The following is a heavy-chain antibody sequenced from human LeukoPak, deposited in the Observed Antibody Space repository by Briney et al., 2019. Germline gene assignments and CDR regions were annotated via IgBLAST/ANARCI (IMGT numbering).Heavy chain of an antibody. CDR2: IIPIFGTA. V-gene: IGHV1-69*13. CDR1: GGTFSSYA. J-gene: IGHJ4*02. CDR3: ARARAAMVRGGPLTD. Sequence: GASVKVSCKASGGTFSSYAISWVRQAPGQGLEWMGGIIPIFGTANYAQKFQGRVTITADESTSTAYMELSSPRSEDTAVYYCARARAAMVRGGPLTDWGQGTLVTVSS. D-gene: IGHD3-10*01.